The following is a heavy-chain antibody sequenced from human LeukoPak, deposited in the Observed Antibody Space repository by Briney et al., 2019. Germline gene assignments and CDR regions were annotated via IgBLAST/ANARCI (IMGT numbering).Heavy chain of an antibody. D-gene: IGHD3-10*01. CDR3: ARSDGYGLVGI. CDR2: IHSSGST. V-gene: IGHV4-39*07. J-gene: IGHJ3*02. Sequence: SETLSLTCTVSGGSISSSAYHWGWIRQPPGKGLEWVGSIHSSGSTYYNLSLKSRVTISVDTPKNHFSLTLSSVTAADTAVYYCARSDGYGLVGIWGQGTMVTVSS. CDR1: GGSISSSAYH.